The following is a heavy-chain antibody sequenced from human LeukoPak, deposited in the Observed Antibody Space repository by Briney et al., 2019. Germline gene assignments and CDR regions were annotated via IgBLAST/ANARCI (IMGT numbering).Heavy chain of an antibody. V-gene: IGHV1-46*01. D-gene: IGHD5-12*01. Sequence: ASVKVSCKASGYTFTSYYMHWVGQAPGQGLEWMGIINPSGGSTSYAQKFQGRVTMTRDTSTSTVYMELSSLRSEDTAVYYCARDGYNYLSLQHWGQGTLVTVSS. CDR1: GYTFTSYY. CDR3: ARDGYNYLSLQH. CDR2: INPSGGST. J-gene: IGHJ1*01.